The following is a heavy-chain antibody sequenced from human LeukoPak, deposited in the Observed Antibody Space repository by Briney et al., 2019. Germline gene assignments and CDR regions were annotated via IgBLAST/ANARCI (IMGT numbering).Heavy chain of an antibody. CDR1: GGSFSGYY. V-gene: IGHV4-59*08. CDR3: ARLAYYDSSFQH. D-gene: IGHD3-22*01. Sequence: KPSETLSLTCAVYGGSFSGYYWSWIRQPPGKGLEWIGYIYYSGSTNYNPSLKSRVTISVDTSKNQFSLKLSSVTAADTAVYYCARLAYYDSSFQHWGQGTLVTVSS. J-gene: IGHJ1*01. CDR2: IYYSGST.